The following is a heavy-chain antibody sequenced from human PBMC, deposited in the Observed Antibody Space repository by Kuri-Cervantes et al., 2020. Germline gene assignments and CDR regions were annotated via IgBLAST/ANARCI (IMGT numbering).Heavy chain of an antibody. D-gene: IGHD3-22*01. CDR3: ASAYYYDSSGYLYYFDY. CDR1: GGSISSSSSY. J-gene: IGHJ4*02. Sequence: SETLSLTCTVSGGSISSSSSYWGWIRQPPGKGLEWIGSIYYSGSTNYNPSLKSRVTISVDTSKNQFSLKLSSVTAADTAVYYCASAYYYDSSGYLYYFDYWGQGTLVTVSS. V-gene: IGHV4-39*07. CDR2: IYYSGST.